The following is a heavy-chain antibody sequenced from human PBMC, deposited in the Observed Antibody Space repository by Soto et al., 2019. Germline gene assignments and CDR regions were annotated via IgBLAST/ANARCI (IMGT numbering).Heavy chain of an antibody. CDR3: ARGGSPYVWFNEF. V-gene: IGHV1-69*13. D-gene: IGHD3-16*01. Sequence: SVKVSCKDSGGLFSSFAISWVRQAPGQGLEWLGGIIPVFGTTNYAEKFQDRVTITADESTNTAYMELSSLTSGDTAIYYCARGGSPYVWFNEFWGQGTLVTVYS. CDR1: GGLFSSFA. J-gene: IGHJ4*02. CDR2: IIPVFGTT.